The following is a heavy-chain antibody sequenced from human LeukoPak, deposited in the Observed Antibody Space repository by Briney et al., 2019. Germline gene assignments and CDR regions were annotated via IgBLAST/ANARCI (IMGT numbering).Heavy chain of an antibody. J-gene: IGHJ3*02. CDR2: IIPIFGTA. Sequence: SVKVSCKASGGTFSSYAISWVRQAPGQGLEWMGGIIPIFGTANYAQKFQGRVTITTDESTSTAYMELSSLRSEDTAVYYCAREGYDSSGLGVFDMWGQGTMVTVSS. V-gene: IGHV1-69*05. CDR1: GGTFSSYA. D-gene: IGHD3-22*01. CDR3: AREGYDSSGLGVFDM.